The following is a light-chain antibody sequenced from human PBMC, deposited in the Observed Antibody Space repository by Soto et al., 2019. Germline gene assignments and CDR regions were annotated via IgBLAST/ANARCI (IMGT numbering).Light chain of an antibody. J-gene: IGKJ1*01. CDR3: QQSGT. CDR1: QSISSW. CDR2: DAS. Sequence: DIQMTQSPSTLSASVGDRVTITCRASQSISSWLAWYQQKPGKAPKLLIYDASSLESGGPSRFSGSGSGTEFTLTISSLQPDDFATYYCQQSGTFGQGTKVEIK. V-gene: IGKV1-5*01.